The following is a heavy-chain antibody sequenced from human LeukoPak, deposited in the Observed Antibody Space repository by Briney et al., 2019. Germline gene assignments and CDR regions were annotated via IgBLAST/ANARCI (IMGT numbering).Heavy chain of an antibody. CDR1: GGSISSYY. V-gene: IGHV4-59*01. J-gene: IGHJ4*02. CDR3: ARGVGVVASIDY. D-gene: IGHD5-12*01. CDR2: IYYSGST. Sequence: SETLSLTCTVSGGSISSYYRSWIRQPPGKGLEWIGYIYYSGSTNYNPSLKSRVTISVDTSKNQFSLKLSSVTAADTAMYYCARGVGVVASIDYWGQGTLVTVSS.